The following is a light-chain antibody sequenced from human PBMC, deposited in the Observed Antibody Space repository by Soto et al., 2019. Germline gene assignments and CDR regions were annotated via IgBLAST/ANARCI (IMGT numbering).Light chain of an antibody. J-gene: IGKJ1*01. CDR1: QSVSSN. Sequence: EIVMTQSPATLSVSPGERATLSCRASQSVSSNLAWYQQKPGQAPRLLIYGASPRATGIPARFSGSGSGTEFTLTISSLQCEDFAVYYCQQYNNWPPAFGQGTKVEIK. V-gene: IGKV3-15*01. CDR2: GAS. CDR3: QQYNNWPPA.